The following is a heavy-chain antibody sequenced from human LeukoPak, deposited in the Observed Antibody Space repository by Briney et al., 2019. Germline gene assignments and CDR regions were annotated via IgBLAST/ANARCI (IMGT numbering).Heavy chain of an antibody. Sequence: SETLSLTCTVSGGSISSDSYYWSWIRQPAGKGLEWIGRIYTSGSTNYNPSLKSRVTISVDTSKNQFSLKLSSVTAADTAVYYCARDDGFLEWLGAFDIWGQGTMVTVSS. D-gene: IGHD3-3*01. J-gene: IGHJ3*02. CDR3: ARDDGFLEWLGAFDI. CDR1: GGSISSDSYY. CDR2: IYTSGST. V-gene: IGHV4-61*02.